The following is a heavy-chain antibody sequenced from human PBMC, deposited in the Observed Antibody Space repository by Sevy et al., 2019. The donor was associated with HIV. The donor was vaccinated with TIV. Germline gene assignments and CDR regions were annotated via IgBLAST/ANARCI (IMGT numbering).Heavy chain of an antibody. V-gene: IGHV3-7*04. CDR1: GFTFSTYW. J-gene: IGHJ4*02. Sequence: GGSLRLSCAASGFTFSTYWMHWVRQAPGKGLEWVANIKQDESEKYYVASVKGRFTISNDNAKNSLYLQMNSLRPGDTAVYYCARGNSGSFDYWGQGTLVTVSS. D-gene: IGHD3-22*01. CDR3: ARGNSGSFDY. CDR2: IKQDESEK.